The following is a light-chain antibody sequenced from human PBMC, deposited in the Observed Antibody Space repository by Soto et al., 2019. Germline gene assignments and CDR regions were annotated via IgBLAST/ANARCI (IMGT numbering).Light chain of an antibody. Sequence: QSALTQPRSVSGSPGQSVTISCTGTSSDVGGFNSVSWYQQHPGKAPKLMIYDVNKQPSGVPDRFSGSKSGSTASLTISGLQAEDEADYYCCSYAGSYSYAFATGTKVTVL. CDR1: SSDVGGFNS. J-gene: IGLJ1*01. CDR3: CSYAGSYSYA. V-gene: IGLV2-11*01. CDR2: DVN.